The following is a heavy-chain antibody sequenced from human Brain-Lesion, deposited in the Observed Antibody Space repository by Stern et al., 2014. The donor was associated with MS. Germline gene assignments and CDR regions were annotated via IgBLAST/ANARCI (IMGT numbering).Heavy chain of an antibody. J-gene: IGHJ4*02. D-gene: IGHD2-2*01. CDR3: AISSSRYYFDS. Sequence: VQLVESGGTLVKPGGSLRLSCAASGFIFSDYDMNWIRQAPGQGLEWVSYISTTASNIYYADSVKGRFTISRDNTKNSLFLLMSSLRAEDTAVYYCAISSSRYYFDSWGLGTLVTVSS. CDR2: ISTTASNI. CDR1: GFIFSDYD. V-gene: IGHV3-11*01.